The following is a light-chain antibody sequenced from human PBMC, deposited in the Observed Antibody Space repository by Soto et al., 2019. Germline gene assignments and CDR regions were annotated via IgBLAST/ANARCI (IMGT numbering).Light chain of an antibody. CDR1: QSVSSSY. V-gene: IGKV3-20*01. CDR2: GAS. J-gene: IGKJ5*01. Sequence: EIVLKQSPGTLSLSAGERATLSCRASQSVSSSYLAWYQQKPGQAPRLLIYGASSRATGIPDRFSGSGSGTDFTLTISRLEPEDFAVYYCQQHGTSPITFGQGTRLEIK. CDR3: QQHGTSPIT.